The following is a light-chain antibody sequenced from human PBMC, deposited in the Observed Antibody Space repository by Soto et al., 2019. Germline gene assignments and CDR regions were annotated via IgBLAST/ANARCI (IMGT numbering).Light chain of an antibody. CDR3: QQANSFPLT. CDR2: DAS. Sequence: DIQMTDSPSSVSASVLDIVTITFRASQGISSWLALYQQKPEKAPKLVIYDASSLQSGVPSRFSGSGSGTDFTLTISSLQPEDFATYYCQQANSFPLTFGGGTKVDI. J-gene: IGKJ4*01. V-gene: IGKV1-12*01. CDR1: QGISSW.